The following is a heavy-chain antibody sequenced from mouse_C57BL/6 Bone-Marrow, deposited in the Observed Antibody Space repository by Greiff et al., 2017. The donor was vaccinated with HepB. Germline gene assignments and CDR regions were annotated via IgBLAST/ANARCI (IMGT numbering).Heavy chain of an antibody. CDR1: GFSLTSYG. CDR3: AEHSYYAMDY. Sequence: VLLVESGPGLVAPSQSLSISCTVSGFSLTSYGVDWVRQPPGKGLEWLGVIWGGGSTNYNSALMSRLSISKDNSNGHVFLTMNSLQTDDTALYYCAEHSYYAMDYWGQGTSVTVSS. CDR2: IWGGGST. V-gene: IGHV2-9*01. J-gene: IGHJ4*01.